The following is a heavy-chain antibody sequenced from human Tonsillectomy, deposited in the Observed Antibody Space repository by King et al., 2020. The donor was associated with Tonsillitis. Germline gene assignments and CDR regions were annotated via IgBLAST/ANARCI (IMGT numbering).Heavy chain of an antibody. D-gene: IGHD4-17*01. CDR2: IFGRGNT. V-gene: IGHV3-53*04. CDR3: ARDLNFGDYNYYYGMDV. Sequence: VQLVESGGGLVQPGGSRRLSCAVSGFTITDKYMSWVRQAPGKGLEWVAVIFGRGNTFYADSVKGRFTISRHNGKNTLYLQMKSLRPEDTAVYYCARDLNFGDYNYYYGMDVWGQGTTVTVSS. J-gene: IGHJ6*02. CDR1: GFTITDKY.